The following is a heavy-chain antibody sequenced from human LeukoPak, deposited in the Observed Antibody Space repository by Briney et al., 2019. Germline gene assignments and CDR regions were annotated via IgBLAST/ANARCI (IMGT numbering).Heavy chain of an antibody. CDR1: GYIYTSYW. CDR3: AIGSAWYLFNY. CDR2: IYPGDSDT. Sequence: GESLKISCNSSGYIYTSYWIGWVRQMPGKGLEWVGIIYPGDSDTRYSPSFQGQVTISADKSISTAYLQWSSLKASDTAMFYCAIGSAWYLFNYWGQGTLVTVSS. J-gene: IGHJ4*02. V-gene: IGHV5-51*01. D-gene: IGHD6-19*01.